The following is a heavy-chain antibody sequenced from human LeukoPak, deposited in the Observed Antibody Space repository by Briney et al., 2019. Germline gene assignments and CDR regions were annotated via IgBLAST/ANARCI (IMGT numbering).Heavy chain of an antibody. J-gene: IGHJ3*02. CDR3: ARDRILLWFGEPRSDAFDI. V-gene: IGHV1-69*05. CDR2: IIPIFGTA. Sequence: ASVKVSCKASGGTFSSYAISWVRQAPGQGLEWMGGIIPIFGTANYAQKLQGRVTMTTDTSTSTAYMELRSLRSDDTAVYYCARDRILLWFGEPRSDAFDIWGQGIMVTVSS. CDR1: GGTFSSYA. D-gene: IGHD3-10*01.